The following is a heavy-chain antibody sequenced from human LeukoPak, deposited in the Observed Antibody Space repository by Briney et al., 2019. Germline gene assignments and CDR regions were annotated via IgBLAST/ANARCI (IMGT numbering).Heavy chain of an antibody. CDR3: ARGRRSSSGYYYYYMDV. D-gene: IGHD6-6*01. CDR1: GGSFSGYY. Sequence: SETLSLTCAVYGGSFSGYYWSWIRQPPGKGLEWMGEINHRGSTNYNPSLKSRVTISVDTSKNQFSRKLSSVTAADTAVYYCARGRRSSSGYYYYYMDVWGKGTTVTVSS. J-gene: IGHJ6*03. V-gene: IGHV4-34*01. CDR2: INHRGST.